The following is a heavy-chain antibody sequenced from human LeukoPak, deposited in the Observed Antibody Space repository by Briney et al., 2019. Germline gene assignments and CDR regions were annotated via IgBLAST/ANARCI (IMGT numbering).Heavy chain of an antibody. Sequence: PGGSLRLSCAASGFTFSNYGMHWVRQAPGKGLEWVAFIWYDGSNKYYVDSVKGRFTISRDNSENTLFLQMSSLRTEDTAVYYCAKDTAMVSYYYYYMDVWGKGTTVTVSS. J-gene: IGHJ6*03. D-gene: IGHD5-18*01. CDR2: IWYDGSNK. CDR1: GFTFSNYG. V-gene: IGHV3-30*02. CDR3: AKDTAMVSYYYYYMDV.